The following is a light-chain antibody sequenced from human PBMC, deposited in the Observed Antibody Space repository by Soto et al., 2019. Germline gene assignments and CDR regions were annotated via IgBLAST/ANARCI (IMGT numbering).Light chain of an antibody. V-gene: IGLV2-23*02. J-gene: IGLJ2*01. Sequence: QSALTQPASVSGSPGQSITISCTGTSSDVGSYNLVSWYQQHPGKAPKVIIYEVNKRPSGVSNRFSGSKSGNTASLTISGLQAEDEADYYCCSYVGSSMGVFGGGTKVTVL. CDR1: SSDVGSYNL. CDR3: CSYVGSSMGV. CDR2: EVN.